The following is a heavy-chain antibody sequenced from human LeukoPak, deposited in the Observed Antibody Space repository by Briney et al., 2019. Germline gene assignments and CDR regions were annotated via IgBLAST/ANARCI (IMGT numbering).Heavy chain of an antibody. CDR3: TKDISHCSQSTCYGGYFDN. V-gene: IGHV3-30*18. CDR1: GFTFSNNG. Sequence: PGGSLRLSCAASGFTFSNNGMHWVRQAPGRGLEWVAVISFDGSVKYYGDSMKGRFTISRDNSKNTPYLEMNSLRGEDTAVYYCTKDISHCSQSTCYGGYFDNWGQGTLVTVSS. J-gene: IGHJ4*02. CDR2: ISFDGSVK. D-gene: IGHD2-2*01.